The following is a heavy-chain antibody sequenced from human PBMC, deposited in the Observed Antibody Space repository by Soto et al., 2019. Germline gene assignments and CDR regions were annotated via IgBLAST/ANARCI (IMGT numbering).Heavy chain of an antibody. D-gene: IGHD2-2*01. CDR3: AIFYQYALQH. CDR1: GGSISSGGYY. J-gene: IGHJ1*01. V-gene: IGHV4-31*03. Sequence: TLSLTCTVSGGSISSGGYYWSWIRQRPGKGLEWIGYIYYSGSTDYNPSLKSRVTISVDTSKNQFSLKLSSVTAADTAVYYCAIFYQYALQHWGQGTLVTVSS. CDR2: IYYSGST.